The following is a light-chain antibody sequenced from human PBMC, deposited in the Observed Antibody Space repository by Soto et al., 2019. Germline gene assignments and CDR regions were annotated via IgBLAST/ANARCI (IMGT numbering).Light chain of an antibody. CDR3: QSNDSSLSGSGV. CDR2: ANT. CDR1: SSNIGAGYD. Sequence: QSVLTQPPSVSGAPGQRVTISCTGSSSNIGAGYDVHWYQQLPGTAPKLLIYANTNRPSGVPDRFSGSQSGTSASLAITGLQAEDEADYYCQSNDSSLSGSGVFGTGTKLTVL. J-gene: IGLJ1*01. V-gene: IGLV1-40*01.